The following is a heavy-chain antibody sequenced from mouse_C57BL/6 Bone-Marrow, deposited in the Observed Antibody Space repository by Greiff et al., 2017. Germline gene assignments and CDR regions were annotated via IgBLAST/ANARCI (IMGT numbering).Heavy chain of an antibody. CDR2: ISSGGSYT. CDR1: GFTFSSYG. Sequence: EVKLMESGGDLVKPGGSLKLSCAASGFTFSSYGMSWVRQTPDKRLEWVATISSGGSYTCYPDSVKGRFTISRDNAKNTLYLQMSSLKSEDTAMYYCARHHDGYLWYFDVWGTGTTVTVSS. D-gene: IGHD2-3*01. J-gene: IGHJ1*03. CDR3: ARHHDGYLWYFDV. V-gene: IGHV5-6*01.